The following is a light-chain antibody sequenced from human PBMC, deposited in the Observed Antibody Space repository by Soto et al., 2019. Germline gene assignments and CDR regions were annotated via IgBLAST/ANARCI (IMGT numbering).Light chain of an antibody. V-gene: IGKV1-5*01. Sequence: DIQMTQSPSTLSASVGDRVTITCRASQSISSWLAWYQQKPGKAPKLLIYDASSLESGVPSRFSGSGSGTEFTLSSSSLQSDDFATYYCQQYNSYSPWTFGQGTKVEIK. J-gene: IGKJ1*01. CDR3: QQYNSYSPWT. CDR2: DAS. CDR1: QSISSW.